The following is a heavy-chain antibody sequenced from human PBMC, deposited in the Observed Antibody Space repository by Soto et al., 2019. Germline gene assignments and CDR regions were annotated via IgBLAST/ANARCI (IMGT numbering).Heavy chain of an antibody. CDR1: GGSISSGDYY. J-gene: IGHJ6*02. Sequence: TSETLSLTCTVSGGSISSGDYYWSWIRQPPGKGLEWIGYIYYSGSTYYNPSLKSRVTISVDTSKNQFSLKLSSVTAADTAVYYCARGSDYYYYGMDVWGQGTTVTVSS. V-gene: IGHV4-30-4*01. CDR2: IYYSGST. CDR3: ARGSDYYYYGMDV.